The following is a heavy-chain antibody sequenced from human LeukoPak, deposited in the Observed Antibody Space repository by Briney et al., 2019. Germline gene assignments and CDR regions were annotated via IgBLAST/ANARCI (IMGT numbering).Heavy chain of an antibody. Sequence: GRSLRLSCAASGFTFDDYAMHWVRQAPGKGLEWVSGISWNSGSIGYADSVKGRFTISRDNAKNSLYLQMNSLRAEDTALYYCARDIYDFWSGYYLDYWGQGTLVTVSS. CDR2: ISWNSGSI. CDR1: GFTFDDYA. J-gene: IGHJ4*02. V-gene: IGHV3-9*01. CDR3: ARDIYDFWSGYYLDY. D-gene: IGHD3-3*01.